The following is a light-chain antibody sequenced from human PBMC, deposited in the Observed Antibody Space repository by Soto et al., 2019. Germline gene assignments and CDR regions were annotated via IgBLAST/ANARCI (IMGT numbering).Light chain of an antibody. Sequence: EIVMTQSPATLSVSPGERATLSCRASQSVSINFAWYQKKPGQAPRLLIYGASTRATGIPARFSGSGSGTEFTLTISSLQSEDFAVYYCQQYDRSPWTFGQGTKVEIK. CDR3: QQYDRSPWT. J-gene: IGKJ1*01. CDR1: QSVSIN. CDR2: GAS. V-gene: IGKV3-15*01.